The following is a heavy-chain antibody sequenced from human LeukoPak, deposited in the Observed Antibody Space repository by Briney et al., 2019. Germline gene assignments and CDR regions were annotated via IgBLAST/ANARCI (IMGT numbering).Heavy chain of an antibody. CDR2: IIPILGIA. V-gene: IGHV1-69*04. J-gene: IGHJ4*02. Sequence: SVKVSCKASGGTFSSYAISWVRQPPGQGLEWMGRIIPILGIANYAQKFQGRVTITADKSTSTAYMELSSLRSEDTAVYYCAREGGDFDYWGQGTLVTVSS. CDR3: AREGGDFDY. CDR1: GGTFSSYA. D-gene: IGHD3-16*01.